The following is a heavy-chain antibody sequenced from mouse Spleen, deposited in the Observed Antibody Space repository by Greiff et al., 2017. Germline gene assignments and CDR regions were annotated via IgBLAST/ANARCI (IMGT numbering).Heavy chain of an antibody. V-gene: IGHV2-5*01. CDR1: GFSLTSYG. D-gene: IGHD2-5*01. Sequence: VKLMESGPGLVQPSQSLSITCTVSGFSLTSYGVHWVRQSPGKGLEWLGVIWRGGSTDYNAAFMSRLSITKDNSKSQVFFKMNSLQADDTAIYYCAKNEDYYSNFYWYFDVWGTGTTVTVSS. CDR2: IWRGGST. J-gene: IGHJ1*03. CDR3: AKNEDYYSNFYWYFDV.